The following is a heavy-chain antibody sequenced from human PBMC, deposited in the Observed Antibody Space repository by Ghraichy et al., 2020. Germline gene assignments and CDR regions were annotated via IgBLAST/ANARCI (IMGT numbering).Heavy chain of an antibody. CDR3: ARSVAAADFFDY. V-gene: IGHV4-61*02. Sequence: SETLSLTCAVSGGSISSGSYYWSWIRQPAGKGLEWIGRIYTSGSTNYNPSLKSRVTILVDTSKNQFSLKLSSVTAADTAVYYCARSVAAADFFDYWGQGTLVTVSS. J-gene: IGHJ4*02. CDR2: IYTSGST. CDR1: GGSISSGSYY. D-gene: IGHD6-13*01.